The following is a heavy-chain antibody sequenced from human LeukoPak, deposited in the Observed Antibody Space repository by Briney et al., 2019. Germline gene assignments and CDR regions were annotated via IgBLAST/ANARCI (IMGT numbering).Heavy chain of an antibody. V-gene: IGHV1-18*01. J-gene: IGHJ5*02. CDR2: INAYNGNT. CDR1: GYTFTSYG. Sequence: GASVKVSCKASGYTFTSYGISWVRQAPGQGLEWMGWINAYNGNTNYAQKLQGRVTMTTDTSTSTAYMELRSLRSDDTAVYYCARDRLWGSRGWYDWFDPWGQGTLVTVSS. CDR3: ARDRLWGSRGWYDWFDP. D-gene: IGHD6-19*01.